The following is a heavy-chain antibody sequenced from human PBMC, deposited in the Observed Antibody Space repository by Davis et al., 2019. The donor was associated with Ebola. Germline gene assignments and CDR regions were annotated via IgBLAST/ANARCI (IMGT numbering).Heavy chain of an antibody. Sequence: GESLKISCTDSVITFSSYAMTWVRQAPGKGLEWVSAICGSGGSTYYADSVKGRFTISRDNSKNTLYLQMNSLRAEDTAVYYCARDGYYYDSSGYYTKNGDYWGQGTLVTVSS. CDR1: VITFSSYA. V-gene: IGHV3-23*01. CDR2: ICGSGGST. J-gene: IGHJ4*02. D-gene: IGHD3-22*01. CDR3: ARDGYYYDSSGYYTKNGDY.